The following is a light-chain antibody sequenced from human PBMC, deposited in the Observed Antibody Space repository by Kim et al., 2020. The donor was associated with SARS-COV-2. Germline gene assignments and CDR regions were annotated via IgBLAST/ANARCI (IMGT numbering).Light chain of an antibody. V-gene: IGKV3-11*01. Sequence: EIVLTQSPATLSLSPGERATLSCRASRSVRSYLAWYQQKPGQAPRLLISDASNRATGVPARFSGSGSETDFTLTISSLEPEDSAVYYCQQRTNWPLTFGGGTKLEI. CDR2: DAS. CDR1: RSVRSY. CDR3: QQRTNWPLT. J-gene: IGKJ4*01.